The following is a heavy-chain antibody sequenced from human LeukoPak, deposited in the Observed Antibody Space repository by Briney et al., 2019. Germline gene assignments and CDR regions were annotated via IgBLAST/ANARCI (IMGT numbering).Heavy chain of an antibody. J-gene: IGHJ4*02. CDR3: ARDCFGDCSSTSSFDY. CDR2: IIPIFGTA. CDR1: GDTFSNYA. V-gene: IGHV1-69*13. Sequence: SVKVSCKTSGDTFSNYAINWVRQAPGQGLEWMGGIIPIFGTANYAQKFQGRVTITADESTSTAYMELSSLRSEDTAVYYCARDCFGDCSSTSSFDYWGQGTLVTVSS. D-gene: IGHD2-2*01.